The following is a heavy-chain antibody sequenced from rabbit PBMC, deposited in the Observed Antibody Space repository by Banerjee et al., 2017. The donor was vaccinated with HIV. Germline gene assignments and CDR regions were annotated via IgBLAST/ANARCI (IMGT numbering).Heavy chain of an antibody. CDR3: ARDWTGGYTPYAIEFSL. Sequence: QSLEESGGDLVKPGASLALTCTASGFSFSNNFYMCWVRQAPGKGLEWIACIYSGSSGRPYYASWAKGRFTISKASSTTVTLQMTSLTAADTATYFCARDWTGGYTPYAIEFSLWGPGTLVTVS. V-gene: IGHV1S40*01. CDR1: GFSFSNNFY. D-gene: IGHD6-1*01. J-gene: IGHJ4*01. CDR2: IYSGSSGRP.